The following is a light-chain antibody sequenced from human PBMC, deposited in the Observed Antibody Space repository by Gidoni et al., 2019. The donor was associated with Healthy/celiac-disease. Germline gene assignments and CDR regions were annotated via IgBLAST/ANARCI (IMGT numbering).Light chain of an antibody. CDR1: SSDVGGYNY. Sequence: QSALTQPASVSGSPGQSITISCTGTSSDVGGYNYVSWYQQHPGKAPKLMIYEFSNRPSGVSNRFSGSKSGNTASLTISWLQAEDEADYYCSSYTSSSTPVVFGGGTKLTVL. CDR2: EFS. J-gene: IGLJ2*01. V-gene: IGLV2-14*01. CDR3: SSYTSSSTPVV.